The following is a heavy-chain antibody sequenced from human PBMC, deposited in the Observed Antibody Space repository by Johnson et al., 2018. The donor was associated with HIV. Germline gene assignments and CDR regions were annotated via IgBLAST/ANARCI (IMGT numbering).Heavy chain of an antibody. CDR2: ILLDGVYN. D-gene: IGHD3-22*01. Sequence: QVQLVESGGGVVQPGRSQRLSCAASGFPFRDSAMHWVRQAPGKGMEWVAVILLDGVYNHYAESVKGRFTISRDNSKNTLYLQMNRLRGEDTAVYYCAREGITMIVVVIKGAFDILVQGTMVTVSS. CDR1: GFPFRDSA. V-gene: IGHV3-30-3*01. CDR3: AREGITMIVVVIKGAFDI. J-gene: IGHJ3*02.